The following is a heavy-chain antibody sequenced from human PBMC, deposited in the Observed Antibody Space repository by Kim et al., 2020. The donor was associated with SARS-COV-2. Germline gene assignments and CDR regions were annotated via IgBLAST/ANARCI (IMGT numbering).Heavy chain of an antibody. CDR1: GYIFDSYG. Sequence: ASVKVSCKASGYIFDSYGMSWVRQAPGQGLEWLGWISVYKGETKYGLSLQGRVTMTTDKSTTTAYMELRSLRSDDTAVYYCARDGSGAHKSGWSSILESWGQGTPVTVSS. CDR3: ARDGSGAHKSGWSSILES. J-gene: IGHJ5*02. CDR2: ISVYKGET. D-gene: IGHD6-19*01. V-gene: IGHV1-18*01.